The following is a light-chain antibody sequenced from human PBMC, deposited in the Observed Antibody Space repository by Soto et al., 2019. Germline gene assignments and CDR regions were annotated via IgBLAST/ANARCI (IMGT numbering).Light chain of an antibody. CDR3: QQANSFPIT. CDR2: AAS. J-gene: IGKJ5*01. CDR1: ENIKNW. Sequence: DVQMTQSPSTLAASVGDRVTITCRASENIKNWLAWYQQKPGKAPKLLIYAASSLQSGVPSRFSGSGSGTDFTLTISSLQPEDFATYYCQQANSFPITFGQGTRLEIK. V-gene: IGKV1-12*01.